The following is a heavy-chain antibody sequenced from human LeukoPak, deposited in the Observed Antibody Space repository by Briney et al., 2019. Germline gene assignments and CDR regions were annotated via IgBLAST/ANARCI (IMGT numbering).Heavy chain of an antibody. CDR2: LSGSGNDT. Sequence: PGGSLRLSCAASGFTFTNYAMSWVRQAPGKGLEWVSGLSGSGNDTYYADSVKGRFTISRDNSKNTLYLQMNSLRAEDTAVYYCARGNDWLLYPYYMDVWGKGTTVTVSS. J-gene: IGHJ6*03. V-gene: IGHV3-23*01. CDR3: ARGNDWLLYPYYMDV. CDR1: GFTFTNYA. D-gene: IGHD3/OR15-3a*01.